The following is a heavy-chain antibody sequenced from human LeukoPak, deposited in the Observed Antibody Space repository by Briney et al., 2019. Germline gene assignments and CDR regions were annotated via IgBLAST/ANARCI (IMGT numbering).Heavy chain of an antibody. J-gene: IGHJ1*01. Sequence: GGSLRLSCAASGFTFSSYWMNWVRQAPGKGLEWVANIKQDGSEKYYVDSVKGRFTISRDNAKNSLYLQMNSLRAEDTAVYYCARGLYYYDSSGYSEYFQHWGQGTLVTVSS. CDR1: GFTFSSYW. V-gene: IGHV3-7*01. D-gene: IGHD3-22*01. CDR3: ARGLYYYDSSGYSEYFQH. CDR2: IKQDGSEK.